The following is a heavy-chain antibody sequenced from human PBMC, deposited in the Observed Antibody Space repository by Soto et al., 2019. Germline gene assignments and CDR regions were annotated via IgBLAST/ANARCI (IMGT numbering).Heavy chain of an antibody. D-gene: IGHD3-9*01. V-gene: IGHV4-31*03. CDR1: GGSISSGGYY. CDR3: ARDMRLGTSYYFDY. J-gene: IGHJ4*02. Sequence: TLSLTCTVSGGSISSGGYYWSWIRQHPGKGLEWIGYIYYSGSTYYNPSLKSRVTISVDTSKNQFSLKLSSVTAADTAVYYCARDMRLGTSYYFDYWGQGTLVTVSS. CDR2: IYYSGST.